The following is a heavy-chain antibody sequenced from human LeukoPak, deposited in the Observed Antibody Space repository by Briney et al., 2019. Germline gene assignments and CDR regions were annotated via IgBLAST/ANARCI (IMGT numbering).Heavy chain of an antibody. CDR1: GGSISSYY. J-gene: IGHJ5*02. CDR3: ARHGFLRARDIVEVPALNWFDP. CDR2: ISHSGST. Sequence: KPSETLSLTCTVSGGSISSYYWSWIRQPPGKGLEWIGEISHSGSTNLNPSLKSRVTILVDTSKNQSSLKLSSVTAADTAVYYCARHGFLRARDIVEVPALNWFDPWGQGTLVTVSS. D-gene: IGHD2-2*01. V-gene: IGHV4-34*01.